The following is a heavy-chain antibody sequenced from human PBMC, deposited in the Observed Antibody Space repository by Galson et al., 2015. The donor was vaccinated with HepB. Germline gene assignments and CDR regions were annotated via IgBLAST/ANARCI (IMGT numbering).Heavy chain of an antibody. V-gene: IGHV3-11*01. CDR1: GFTFSDYY. CDR3: ARDQGSNWYSFDY. D-gene: IGHD6-13*01. J-gene: IGHJ4*02. CDR2: ISGHGNTI. Sequence: SLRLSCAASGFTFSDYYMTWIRQAPGKGLEWLSYISGHGNTIYYADSVKGRFTVSRDNAKNSLYLQMNSLRAEDTAVYSCARDQGSNWYSFDYWGQGILVTVSS.